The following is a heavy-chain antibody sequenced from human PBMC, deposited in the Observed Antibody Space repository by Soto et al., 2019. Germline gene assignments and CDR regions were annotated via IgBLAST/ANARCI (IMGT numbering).Heavy chain of an antibody. V-gene: IGHV4-34*01. Sequence: SETLSLTCAVYGGSFSGYYWSWIRQPPGKGLEWIGEINHSGSTNYNPSLKSRVTISVDTSKNQFSLKLSSVTAADTAVYYCARSAKDSGSGKYYFDYWAKGPRSPSPQ. CDR2: INHSGST. CDR3: ARSAKDSGSGKYYFDY. J-gene: IGHJ4*03. D-gene: IGHD3-10*01. CDR1: GGSFSGYY.